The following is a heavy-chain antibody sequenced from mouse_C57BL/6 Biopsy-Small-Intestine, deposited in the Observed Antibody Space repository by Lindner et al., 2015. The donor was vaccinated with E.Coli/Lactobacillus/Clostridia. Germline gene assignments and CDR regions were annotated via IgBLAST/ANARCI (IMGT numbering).Heavy chain of an antibody. CDR1: GFNIKDYY. CDR2: IDPEDGET. D-gene: IGHD1-1*01. J-gene: IGHJ1*03. V-gene: IGHV14-2*01. Sequence: VQLQESGAELVKPGASVKLSCTASGFNIKDYYMHWVKQRTEQGLEWIGKIDPEDGETKYAPKFQGKATITADTSSNIAYLQLSSLTSEDTAVYYCARDYYGSNWYFDVWGTGTTVTVSS. CDR3: ARDYYGSNWYFDV.